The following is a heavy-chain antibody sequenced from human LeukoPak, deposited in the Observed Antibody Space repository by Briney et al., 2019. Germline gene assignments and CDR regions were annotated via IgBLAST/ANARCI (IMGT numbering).Heavy chain of an antibody. D-gene: IGHD6-19*01. CDR2: TGGSDDNT. CDR3: TKDLMTGFSSGWYLAY. V-gene: IGHV3-23*01. CDR1: GLTLSSYS. J-gene: IGHJ4*02. Sequence: GGSLRLSCAASGLTLSSYSMNWVRQAPGKGLEWVAVTGGSDDNTHYADSVKGRFSISRDTSENRLFLQMNSLRPDDSALYYCTKDLMTGFSSGWYLAYWGQGTLVTVSS.